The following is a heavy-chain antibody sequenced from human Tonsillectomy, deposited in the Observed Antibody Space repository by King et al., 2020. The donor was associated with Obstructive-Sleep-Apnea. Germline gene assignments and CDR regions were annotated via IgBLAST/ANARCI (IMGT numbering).Heavy chain of an antibody. Sequence: VQLQESGPGLVKPSQTLSLTCTVSVGSISSGGYYWSCIRQHPGKGLEWIGYIYYSGSTYYNPSLNSRVTISVDTSKNQFSLKLSSVTAADTAVYYCARGYYYGSGRGLDVWGQGTTVTVSS. CDR2: IYYSGST. CDR3: ARGYYYGSGRGLDV. D-gene: IGHD3-10*01. V-gene: IGHV4-31*03. CDR1: VGSISSGGYY. J-gene: IGHJ6*02.